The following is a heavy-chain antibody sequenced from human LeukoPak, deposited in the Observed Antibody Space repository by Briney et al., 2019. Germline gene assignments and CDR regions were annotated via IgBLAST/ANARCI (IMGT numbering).Heavy chain of an antibody. CDR2: IYTSGST. Sequence: PSETLFLTCTVSGGSISSYYWSWIRQPAGKGLEWIGRIYTSGSTNYNPSLKSRVTMSVDTSKNQFSLKLSSVTAADTAVYYCARGRCSGGSCYWFGFDYWGQGTLVTVSS. V-gene: IGHV4-4*07. J-gene: IGHJ4*02. CDR3: ARGRCSGGSCYWFGFDY. D-gene: IGHD2-15*01. CDR1: GGSISSYY.